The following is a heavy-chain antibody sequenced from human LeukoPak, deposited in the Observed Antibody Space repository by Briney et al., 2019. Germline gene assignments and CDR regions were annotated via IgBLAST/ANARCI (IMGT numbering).Heavy chain of an antibody. CDR2: ISYDGSNK. Sequence: GGSLRLSCAASGFTFSRYGMHWVRQAPGKGLEWVAVISYDGSNKYYADSVKGRFTISRDNSKNTLYLQMNSLRAEDTAVYYCAKDSGVDTAMATDYWGQGTLVTVSS. CDR3: AKDSGVDTAMATDY. CDR1: GFTFSRYG. J-gene: IGHJ4*02. D-gene: IGHD5-18*01. V-gene: IGHV3-30*18.